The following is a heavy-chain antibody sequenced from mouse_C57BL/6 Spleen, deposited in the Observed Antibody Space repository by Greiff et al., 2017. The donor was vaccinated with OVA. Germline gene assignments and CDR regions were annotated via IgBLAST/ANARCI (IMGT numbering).Heavy chain of an antibody. D-gene: IGHD1-1*01. Sequence: QVQLQQSGPELVKPGASVKISCKASGYAFSSSWMNWVKQRPGKGLEWIGRIYPGDGDTNYNGKFKGKATLTADKSSSTAYMQLSSLTSEDSAVYFCAREGPITTVVATRYFDVWGTGTTVTVSS. V-gene: IGHV1-82*01. CDR2: IYPGDGDT. CDR3: AREGPITTVVATRYFDV. J-gene: IGHJ1*03. CDR1: GYAFSSSW.